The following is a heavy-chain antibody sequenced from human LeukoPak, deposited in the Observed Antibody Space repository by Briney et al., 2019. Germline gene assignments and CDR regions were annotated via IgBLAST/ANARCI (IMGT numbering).Heavy chain of an antibody. CDR1: GGSFSGYY. V-gene: IGHV4-34*01. Sequence: SETLSLTCAVYGGSFSGYYWSWIRQPPGKGLEWIGEINHSGSTNYNPSLKSRVTISVDTSKNQFSLKLSSVTAADTAVYYCASFNQLATSPGDYWGQGTLVIVSS. CDR3: ASFNQLATSPGDY. CDR2: INHSGST. J-gene: IGHJ4*02. D-gene: IGHD2-2*01.